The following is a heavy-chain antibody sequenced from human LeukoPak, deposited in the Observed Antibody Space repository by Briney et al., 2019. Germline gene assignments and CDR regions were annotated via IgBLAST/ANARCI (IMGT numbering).Heavy chain of an antibody. CDR3: AKGAKHSGLYNWFDP. J-gene: IGHJ5*02. V-gene: IGHV3-53*05. CDR1: GFTVSSNY. Sequence: GGSLRLSCATSGFTVSSNYMTWVRQAPGKGLEWVSVIYSGGSTDYADSVKGRFTISRDNAKNSLYLQMNSLRAEDTALYYCAKGAKHSGLYNWFDPWGQGTLVTVSS. CDR2: IYSGGST. D-gene: IGHD6-19*01.